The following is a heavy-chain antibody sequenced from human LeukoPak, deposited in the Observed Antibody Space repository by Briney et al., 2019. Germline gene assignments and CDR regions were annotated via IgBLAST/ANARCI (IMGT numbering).Heavy chain of an antibody. CDR2: IVVGSGNT. CDR1: GFTFTSSA. J-gene: IGHJ4*02. V-gene: IGHV1-58*01. Sequence: TSVKVSYKASGFTFTSSAVQWVRQARGQRLEWIGWIVVGSGNTNYAQKFQERVTITRDMSTSTAYMELSSLRSEDTAVYYCAVLSSGWPFDYWGQGTLVTVSS. D-gene: IGHD6-19*01. CDR3: AVLSSGWPFDY.